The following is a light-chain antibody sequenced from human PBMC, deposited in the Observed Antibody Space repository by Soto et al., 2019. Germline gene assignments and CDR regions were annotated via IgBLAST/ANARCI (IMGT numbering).Light chain of an antibody. CDR3: QQYGRSPWT. CDR1: QTISSNS. J-gene: IGKJ1*01. V-gene: IGKV3-20*01. CDR2: GAS. Sequence: IVLTQSPGTLSLSPGDRATLSCRASQTISSNSLAWYQQKPGQAPRLLIYGASSRATGIPDRFSGSGSGSDFTLTISRLEPEDFAVYHCQQYGRSPWTFGQGTKVEIK.